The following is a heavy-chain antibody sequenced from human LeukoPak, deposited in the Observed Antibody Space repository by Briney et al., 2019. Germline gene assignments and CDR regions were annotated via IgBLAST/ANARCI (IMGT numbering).Heavy chain of an antibody. CDR3: AKDPPGYYYDSSGD. CDR2: ISGSGGST. Sequence: GGSLRLSCAASGFTFSSYAMSRVRQAPGKGPEWVSAISGSGGSTYYADSVKGRFTISRDNSKNTLYLQMNSLRAEDTAVYYWAKDPPGYYYDSSGDWGQGTLVTVSS. V-gene: IGHV3-23*01. J-gene: IGHJ4*02. D-gene: IGHD3-22*01. CDR1: GFTFSSYA.